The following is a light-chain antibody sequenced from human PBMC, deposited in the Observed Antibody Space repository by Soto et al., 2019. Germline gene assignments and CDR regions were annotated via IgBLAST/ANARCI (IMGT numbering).Light chain of an antibody. V-gene: IGLV2-14*03. CDR1: SSDVDAYNF. J-gene: IGLJ1*01. Sequence: QSVLTQPASVSGSPGQSIAISCTGTSSDVDAYNFVSWYQHHPGKAPKLMIFDVSNRPSGVSNRFSGSKSGNTASLTISGLQAEDEADYYCSSYAGTNTLGVFGTGTKVTVL. CDR3: SSYAGTNTLGV. CDR2: DVS.